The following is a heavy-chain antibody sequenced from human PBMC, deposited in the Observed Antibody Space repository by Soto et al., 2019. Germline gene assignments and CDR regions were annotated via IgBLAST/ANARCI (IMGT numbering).Heavy chain of an antibody. CDR3: GTGRVFCLVDHPGNGLDV. CDR2: INGAGTIT. Sequence: EVQLVQSGGHLVQPGGSLRLSCAASGFTFTSFTMNWVRQAPGKGLEWISHINGAGTITYYADSVKGRFTISRDNAKKPPYLQMNRLGAEDKGVEYCGTGRVFCLVDHPGNGLDVWGQGTMVTVSA. V-gene: IGHV3-48*01. D-gene: IGHD2-15*01. J-gene: IGHJ3*01. CDR1: GFTFTSFT.